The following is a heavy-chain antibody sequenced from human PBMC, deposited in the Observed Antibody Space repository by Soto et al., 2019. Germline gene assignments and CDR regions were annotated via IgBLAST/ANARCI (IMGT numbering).Heavy chain of an antibody. CDR3: ARNSLELSKNNCFEP. V-gene: IGHV4-39*01. CDR2: IFYLGSS. Sequence: ETLSLTCTVSGDSIISSDFYWGWVRQPPGKGLEWIGSIFYLGSSYYNPSLKSRVTMSVDTSKNQFSLRLRSVTAADTALYFCARNSLELSKNNCFEPWGQGIMVTVPQ. CDR1: GDSIISSDFY. D-gene: IGHD4-4*01. J-gene: IGHJ5*02.